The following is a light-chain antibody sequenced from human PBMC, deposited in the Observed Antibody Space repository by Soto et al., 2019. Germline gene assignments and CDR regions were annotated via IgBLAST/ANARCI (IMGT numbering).Light chain of an antibody. CDR1: SSNIGTNY. Sequence: QSVLTQPPSASGTPGQRVTISCSGSSSNIGTNYVYWYHQLPGTAPKLLIYRNNQRPSGVPDRFSGSKSGTSASLAISGPRFEDEADYYCAAWDDNLRSWVFGGGTKLTVL. V-gene: IGLV1-47*01. CDR3: AAWDDNLRSWV. CDR2: RNN. J-gene: IGLJ3*02.